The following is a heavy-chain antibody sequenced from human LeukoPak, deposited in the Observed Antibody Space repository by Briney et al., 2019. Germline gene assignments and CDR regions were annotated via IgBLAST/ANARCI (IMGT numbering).Heavy chain of an antibody. CDR2: TYYRSKWYN. V-gene: IGHV6-1*01. CDR1: GDSVSSNSAA. J-gene: IGHJ4*02. Sequence: SQTLSLACAISGDSVSSNSAAWNWTRQSPSRGLEWLGRTYYRSKWYNDYAVSVKSRITINPDTSKNQFPLQLNSVTPEDTAVYYCARAVVPAARPFDYWGQGTLVTVSS. D-gene: IGHD2-2*01. CDR3: ARAVVPAARPFDY.